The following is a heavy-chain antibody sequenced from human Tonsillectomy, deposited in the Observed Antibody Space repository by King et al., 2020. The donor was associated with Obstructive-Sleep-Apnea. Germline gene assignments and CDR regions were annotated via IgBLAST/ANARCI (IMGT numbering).Heavy chain of an antibody. D-gene: IGHD5-18*01. CDR3: AKDKIQLWSQYYFDS. CDR1: GFTFSTYG. J-gene: IGHJ4*02. CDR2: ISFDGSNK. V-gene: IGHV3-30*18. Sequence: VQLVESGGGVVQPGRSLRLSCAASGFTFSTYGMHWVRQVPGKGLEWVALISFDGSNKYYADSVKGRFTISRDNSKNTLYLQMNSLRAEDTAVYYCAKDKIQLWSQYYFDSWGQGTLVTVSS.